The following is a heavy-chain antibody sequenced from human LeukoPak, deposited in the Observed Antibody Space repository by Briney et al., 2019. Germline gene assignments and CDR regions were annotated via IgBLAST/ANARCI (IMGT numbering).Heavy chain of an antibody. CDR1: GFTFSYYI. D-gene: IGHD6-6*01. CDR2: ITGNGDIP. CDR3: ARSEHSSSSFDY. V-gene: IGHV3-64D*09. Sequence: GGSLRLSCSASGFTFSYYIMHWVRQAPGKGLETVSAITGNGDIPYYGDSVKGRFTISRDNSKNTLYLQMSSLRTEDTAMYYCARSEHSSSSFDYWGQGTLVTVSS. J-gene: IGHJ4*02.